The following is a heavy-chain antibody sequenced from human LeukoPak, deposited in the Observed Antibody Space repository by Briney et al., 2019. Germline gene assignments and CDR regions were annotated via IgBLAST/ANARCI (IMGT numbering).Heavy chain of an antibody. CDR1: GFTFSSYW. D-gene: IGHD3-22*01. V-gene: IGHV3-43*02. J-gene: IGHJ4*02. CDR2: ISGDGNST. CDR3: ATNFGAYYYDTSGYYDF. Sequence: GGSLRLSCAVSGFTFSSYWMDWVRQAPGKGLEWVSLISGDGNSTLYAGSVKGRFTISRDNSKNSLYLQTNSLRTEDTAFYYCATNFGAYYYDTSGYYDFWGQGTLVTVSS.